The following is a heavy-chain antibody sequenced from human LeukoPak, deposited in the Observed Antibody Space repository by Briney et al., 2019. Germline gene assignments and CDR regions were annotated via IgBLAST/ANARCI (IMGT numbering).Heavy chain of an antibody. D-gene: IGHD5-18*01. CDR3: AKSSYGPFDY. V-gene: IGHV3-9*01. CDR1: GFTFDDYA. J-gene: IGHJ4*02. CDR2: ISWTSGSI. Sequence: GRSLRLSCAASGFTFDDYAMHWVRQAPGKGLEWVSGISWTSGSIGYADSVKGRFTISRDNAKNSLYLQMNSLRAEDTALYYCAKSSYGPFDYWGQGTLVTVSS.